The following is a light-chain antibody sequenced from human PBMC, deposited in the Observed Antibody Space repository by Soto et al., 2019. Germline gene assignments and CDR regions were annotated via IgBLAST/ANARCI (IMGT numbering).Light chain of an antibody. CDR2: DAS. CDR1: RSISDW. CDR3: LQYSSHSWT. Sequence: DIQMTQSPSSLSPSVGDMVTITCGASRSISDWLAWYQQKPGKARELLIFDASNLKSGVSSRFSGSGSGTEFTLTISRLRPDDVETYYCLQYSSHSWTFGQGTKVDIK. V-gene: IGKV1-5*01. J-gene: IGKJ1*01.